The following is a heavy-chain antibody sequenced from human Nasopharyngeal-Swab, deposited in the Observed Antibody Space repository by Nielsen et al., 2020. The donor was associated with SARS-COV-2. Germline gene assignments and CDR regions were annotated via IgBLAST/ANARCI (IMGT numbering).Heavy chain of an antibody. V-gene: IGHV3-48*02. CDR3: ARRYGDYEGSFEY. D-gene: IGHD4-17*01. Sequence: GESLKISCAASGVTFSSYSMNWVRQAPGKGLEWVSYISTSSGTIYYADSVKGRFTISRDNARNSLYLQMNSLRDEDTAVYYCARRYGDYEGSFEYWGQGTLVTVSS. CDR1: GVTFSSYS. J-gene: IGHJ4*02. CDR2: ISTSSGTI.